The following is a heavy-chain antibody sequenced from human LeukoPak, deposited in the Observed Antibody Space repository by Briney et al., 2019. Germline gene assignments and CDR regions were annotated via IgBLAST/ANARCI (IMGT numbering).Heavy chain of an antibody. CDR1: GYSIRSGDY. J-gene: IGHJ4*02. V-gene: IGHV4-38-2*01. D-gene: IGHD4-17*01. Sequence: SETLSLTCAVSGYSIRSGDYWGWIRQSPGKGLEWIGSVYHSGSTHYNPSLKSRVTISVDTSKNQFSLMLSSVTAADTAVYYCARNRSVTTTPGFDHWGQGTLVTVSS. CDR2: VYHSGST. CDR3: ARNRSVTTTPGFDH.